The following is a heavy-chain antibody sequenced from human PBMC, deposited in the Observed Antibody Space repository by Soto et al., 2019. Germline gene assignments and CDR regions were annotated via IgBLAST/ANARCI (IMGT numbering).Heavy chain of an antibody. V-gene: IGHV4-39*01. D-gene: IGHD3-9*01. CDR1: GGSVSSGSYY. CDR3: ARRGSGMTGYYGMDV. CDR2: IYYSGST. J-gene: IGHJ6*02. Sequence: SETLSLTCTVSGGSVSSGSYYWGWIRQPPGKGLEWIGSIYYSGSTYYNPSLKSRVTISVDTSKNQFSLKLSSVTAADTAVYYCARRGSGMTGYYGMDVWGQGTTVTVSS.